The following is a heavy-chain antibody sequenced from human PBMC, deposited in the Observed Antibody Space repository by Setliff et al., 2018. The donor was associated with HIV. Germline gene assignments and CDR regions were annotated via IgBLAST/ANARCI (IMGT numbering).Heavy chain of an antibody. CDR1: GGSISSHY. J-gene: IGHJ4*02. Sequence: PSETLSLTCTVSGGSISSHYWSWIRQPPGKGLEWIGSIYYSGSTYYNPSLKSRVTISVDTSKNQFSLNLRSVTAADTAVYYCARERDFYYDNSGYSFDYWGQGTLVTVSS. CDR2: IYYSGST. V-gene: IGHV4-59*11. D-gene: IGHD3-22*01. CDR3: ARERDFYYDNSGYSFDY.